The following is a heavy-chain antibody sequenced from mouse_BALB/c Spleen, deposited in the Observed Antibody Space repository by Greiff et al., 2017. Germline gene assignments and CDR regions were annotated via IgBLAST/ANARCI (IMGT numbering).Heavy chain of an antibody. CDR3: TRNGVHGSMDY. Sequence: VQLQQSGAELAKPGASVKMSCKASGYTFTSYWMHWVKQRPGQGLEWIGYINPSTGYTEYNQKFKDKATLTADKTSSTAYVQLSSLTYEDSAVYYGTRNGVHGSMDYWGAGTSVTVSS. J-gene: IGHJ4*01. D-gene: IGHD1-1*02. CDR2: INPSTGYT. CDR1: GYTFTSYW. V-gene: IGHV1-7*01.